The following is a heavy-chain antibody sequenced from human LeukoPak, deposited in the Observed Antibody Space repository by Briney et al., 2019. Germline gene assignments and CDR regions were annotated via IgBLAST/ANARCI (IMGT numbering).Heavy chain of an antibody. CDR3: ARFYGSGRDSNFDY. D-gene: IGHD3-10*01. J-gene: IGHJ4*02. Sequence: GGSLRLSCAASGFTFSSYSMNWVRQAPGKGLEWVSSISSSSTYVYYADSLKGRFTISRDNAKNSLFLQMNSLRAEDTAVYYCARFYGSGRDSNFDYWGQGTLVTVSS. CDR2: ISSSSTYV. CDR1: GFTFSSYS. V-gene: IGHV3-21*01.